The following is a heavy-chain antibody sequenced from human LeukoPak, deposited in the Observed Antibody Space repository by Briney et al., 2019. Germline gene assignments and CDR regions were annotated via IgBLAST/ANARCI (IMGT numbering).Heavy chain of an antibody. V-gene: IGHV6-1*01. CDR3: ARDSSGSYYSPDAFDI. CDR2: TYYRSKWYN. J-gene: IGHJ3*02. Sequence: SQTLSLTCAISGDSVSSNSAAWNWIRQSPSRGLEWLGRTYYRSKWYNDYAVSVKSRITINPDISKNQFSLQLNSVTPEDTAVYYCARDSSGSYYSPDAFDIWGQGTVVTVSS. CDR1: GDSVSSNSAA. D-gene: IGHD1-26*01.